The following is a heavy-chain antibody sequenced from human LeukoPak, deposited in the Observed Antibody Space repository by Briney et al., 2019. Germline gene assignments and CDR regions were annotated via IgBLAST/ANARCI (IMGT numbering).Heavy chain of an antibody. CDR1: GFTFSLYG. Sequence: GGSLRLSCVASGFTFSLYGMHWVRQAPGKGLEWVAFISYDGSDKYYADSVKGQFTISRDNSKNTLYLQMNSLRAEDTAVYYCARVGLVGAFDIWGQGTMVTVSS. CDR2: ISYDGSDK. J-gene: IGHJ3*02. V-gene: IGHV3-30*03. D-gene: IGHD3/OR15-3a*01. CDR3: ARVGLVGAFDI.